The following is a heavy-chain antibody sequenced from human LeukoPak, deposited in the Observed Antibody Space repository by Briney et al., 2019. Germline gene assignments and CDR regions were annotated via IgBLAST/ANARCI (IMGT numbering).Heavy chain of an antibody. CDR2: INPSGGST. D-gene: IGHD6-19*01. J-gene: IGHJ4*02. CDR3: ARDFMKGAVAATIAGC. V-gene: IGHV1-46*01. Sequence: ASVKVSCKASGYTFTSYYMHWVRQAPGQGLEWMGIINPSGGSTSYAQKFQGRVTMTRDTSTSTVYMELSSLRSEDTAVYYCARDFMKGAVAATIAGCWGQGTLVTVSS. CDR1: GYTFTSYY.